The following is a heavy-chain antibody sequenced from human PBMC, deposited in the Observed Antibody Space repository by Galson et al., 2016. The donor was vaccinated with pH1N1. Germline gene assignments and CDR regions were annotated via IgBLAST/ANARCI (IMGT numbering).Heavy chain of an antibody. CDR3: ARDALDYYVSSGYYFDY. CDR2: INQHGSEK. D-gene: IGHD3-22*01. V-gene: IGHV3-7*01. J-gene: IGHJ4*02. Sequence: SLRLSCAASGFTFSSNWMSWVRQAPGKGLEWVASINQHGSEKYSVDSVKGRFTITRDNAKNSLYLQMNSLRAEDTAVDYCARDALDYYVSSGYYFDYWGQGTLVTVSS. CDR1: GFTFSSNW.